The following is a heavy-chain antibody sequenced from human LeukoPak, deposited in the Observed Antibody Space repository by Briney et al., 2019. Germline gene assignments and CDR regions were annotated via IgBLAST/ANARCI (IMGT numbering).Heavy chain of an antibody. Sequence: SETLSLTCTVSGGSISSGSYYWSWIRQPAGKGLEWIGRIYTSGSTNYNPSLKSRVTISVDTSKNQFSLKLSSVTAADTAVYYCARDTSQLGAFDIWGQGTMVTVSS. D-gene: IGHD5-18*01. CDR2: IYTSGST. CDR1: GGSISSGSYY. J-gene: IGHJ3*02. V-gene: IGHV4-61*02. CDR3: ARDTSQLGAFDI.